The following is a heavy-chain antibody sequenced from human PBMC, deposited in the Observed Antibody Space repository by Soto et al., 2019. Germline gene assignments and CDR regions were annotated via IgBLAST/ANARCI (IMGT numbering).Heavy chain of an antibody. Sequence: GESLKISCKGSGYSLTSYWIGWVRQMPGKGLEWMGIIYPGDSDTRYSPSFQGQVTISADKSISTAYLQWSSMKASDTAMYSCARYRNQRIGYYGYPYYSYYGMNVWGQGTTVNVSS. CDR2: IYPGDSDT. CDR1: GYSLTSYW. V-gene: IGHV5-51*01. CDR3: ARYRNQRIGYYGYPYYSYYGMNV. D-gene: IGHD3-3*01. J-gene: IGHJ6*02.